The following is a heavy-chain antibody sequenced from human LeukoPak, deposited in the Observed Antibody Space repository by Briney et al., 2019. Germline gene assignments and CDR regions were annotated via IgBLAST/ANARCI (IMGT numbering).Heavy chain of an antibody. J-gene: IGHJ6*02. CDR3: ARDFRVVNHQGYYYHGMDV. V-gene: IGHV3-74*01. D-gene: IGHD4-23*01. CDR1: GFTFSSYW. Sequence: GGSLRLSCAASGFTFSSYWVHWVRQAPGKGLVWVSRINSDGSSTSYADSVKGRFTISRDNAKNTLYLQMNSLRAEDTPVYYCARDFRVVNHQGYYYHGMDVWGQGTTVTVSS. CDR2: INSDGSST.